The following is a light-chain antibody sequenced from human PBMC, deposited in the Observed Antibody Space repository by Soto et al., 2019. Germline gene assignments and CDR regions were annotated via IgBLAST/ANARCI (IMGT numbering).Light chain of an antibody. V-gene: IGKV3-15*01. Sequence: EIVMTQSPATLSVSPGERATLSCRASQSVSNTLAWYQQKPGQAPRLLIYGASTRATGIPARFSGSASGTEFTLTISSLQSEDFAIYYCQQYNNWPLTFGGGTKVEIK. CDR3: QQYNNWPLT. CDR2: GAS. J-gene: IGKJ4*01. CDR1: QSVSNT.